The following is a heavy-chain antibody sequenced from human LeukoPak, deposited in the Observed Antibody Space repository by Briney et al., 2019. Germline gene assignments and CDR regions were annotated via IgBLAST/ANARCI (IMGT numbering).Heavy chain of an antibody. CDR3: AKDTDVGNFDY. J-gene: IGHJ4*02. Sequence: GGSLRLSCAASGFTVSSVYMSWVRQAPGKGLEWVGNIKHDGSYQFCVDSVRGRFTISRDNAKNSLYLQMSSLTAKDTAIYYCAKDTDVGNFDYWGQGTLVTVSS. CDR2: IKHDGSYQ. CDR1: GFTVSSVY. D-gene: IGHD4-23*01. V-gene: IGHV3-7*01.